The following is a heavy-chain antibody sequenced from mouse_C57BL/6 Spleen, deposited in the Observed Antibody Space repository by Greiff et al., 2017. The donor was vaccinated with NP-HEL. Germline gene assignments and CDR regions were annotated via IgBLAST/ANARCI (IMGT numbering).Heavy chain of an antibody. Sequence: QVQLQQPGAELVRPGSSVKLSCKASGYTFTSYWMHWVKQRPIQGLEWIGNIDPSDSETHYNQKFKDKATLTVDKSSSTAYMQLSSLTSEDSAVYYCARAMVTTLYYYAMDYWGQGTSVTVSS. CDR3: ARAMVTTLYYYAMDY. J-gene: IGHJ4*01. V-gene: IGHV1-52*01. D-gene: IGHD2-1*01. CDR1: GYTFTSYW. CDR2: IDPSDSET.